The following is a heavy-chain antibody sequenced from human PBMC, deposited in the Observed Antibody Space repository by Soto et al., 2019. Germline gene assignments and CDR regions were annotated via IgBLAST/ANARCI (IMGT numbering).Heavy chain of an antibody. D-gene: IGHD5-12*01. CDR1: GYSFTTYW. CDR2: IYPGDSGT. V-gene: IGHV5-51*01. J-gene: IGHJ4*02. Sequence: GESLKISCKGSGYSFTTYWIGWVRQMPGKGLEWMGIIYPGDSGTRYSPPFQGQVTMSADKSINTAYLQWSSLRASDTAMYYCARRGDGYRFDYWGQGTLVTVSS. CDR3: ARRGDGYRFDY.